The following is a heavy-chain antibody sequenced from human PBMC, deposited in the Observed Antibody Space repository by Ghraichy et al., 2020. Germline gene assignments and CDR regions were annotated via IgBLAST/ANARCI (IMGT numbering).Heavy chain of an antibody. CDR1: GLTVSDNY. D-gene: IGHD3-16*02. CDR3: ARGYRGFDP. V-gene: IGHV3-53*01. Sequence: GSLRLSCAASGLTVSDNYMNWVRQAPGKGLEWVSVLYSGGSTYYADSVKGRFTISRDNAKNSLFLQMSSLRDEDTAIYYCARGYRGFDPWGPGTLVTVSS. CDR2: LYSGGST. J-gene: IGHJ5*02.